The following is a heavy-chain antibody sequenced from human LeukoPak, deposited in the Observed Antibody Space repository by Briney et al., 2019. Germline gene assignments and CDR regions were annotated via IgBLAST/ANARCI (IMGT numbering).Heavy chain of an antibody. V-gene: IGHV4-39*01. Sequence: PSETLSLTCNVTGDSITSGGFYWAWIRQSPGKGLEWIGNVYYSGSTQYNPSLKGRVTISMDMPKNQFSLNLKSVSVTDTAIYYCARRDYAAWFDPWGQGTLVTVSS. CDR2: VYYSGST. CDR1: GDSITSGGFY. J-gene: IGHJ5*02. CDR3: ARRDYAAWFDP. D-gene: IGHD4/OR15-4a*01.